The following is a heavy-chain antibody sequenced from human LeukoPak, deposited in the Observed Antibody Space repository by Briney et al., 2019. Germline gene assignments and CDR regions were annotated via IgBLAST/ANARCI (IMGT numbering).Heavy chain of an antibody. CDR3: VRQLVS. D-gene: IGHD1-1*01. CDR1: RFTFSSYS. J-gene: IGHJ5*02. Sequence: GGSLRLSCAASRFTFSSYSMNWVRQAPGKGLEWVSYISSSSSSIYYADSVKGRCTISRDNAKNSLYLQMNSLRVEDTAVYYCVRQLVSWGQGTLVTVSS. V-gene: IGHV3-48*01. CDR2: ISSSSSSI.